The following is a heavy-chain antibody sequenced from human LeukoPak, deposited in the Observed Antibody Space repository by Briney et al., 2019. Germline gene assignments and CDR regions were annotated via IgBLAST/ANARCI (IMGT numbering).Heavy chain of an antibody. CDR1: GYTFTSYY. V-gene: IGHV1-46*01. J-gene: IGHJ4*02. CDR2: INPSGGST. D-gene: IGHD3-10*01. CDR3: ARDRQLLWFGESPTGYFDY. Sequence: GESLKISCKASGYTFTSYYMHWVRQAPGQGLEWMGIINPSGGSTSYAQKFQGRVTMTRDMSTSTVYMELSSLRSEDTAVYYCARDRQLLWFGESPTGYFDYWGQGTLVTVSS.